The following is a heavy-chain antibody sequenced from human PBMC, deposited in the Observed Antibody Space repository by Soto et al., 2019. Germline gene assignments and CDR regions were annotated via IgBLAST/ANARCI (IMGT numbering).Heavy chain of an antibody. D-gene: IGHD2-15*01. CDR1: GGSISSGGYS. CDR3: ARGQVVAAQH. V-gene: IGHV4-30-2*01. Sequence: QLQLQESGSGLVKPSQTLSLTCAVSGGSISSGGYSWSWIRQPPGKGLEWIGYIYHSGSTSNTPSLKSRVTISVDRSKNQFSLRLSSVTAADTAVYYCARGQVVAAQHWGQGTLVTVSS. J-gene: IGHJ4*02. CDR2: IYHSGST.